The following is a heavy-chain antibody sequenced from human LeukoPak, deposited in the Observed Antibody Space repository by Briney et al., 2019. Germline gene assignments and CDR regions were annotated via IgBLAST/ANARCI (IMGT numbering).Heavy chain of an antibody. J-gene: IGHJ5*02. CDR2: ISYDGSDK. V-gene: IGHV3-30*18. D-gene: IGHD1-26*01. CDR3: AKIAGGSYSYNWFDP. CDR1: GFTFSRHG. Sequence: PGGSLRLSCAASGFTFSRHGVHWVRQAPGKGLEWVAVISYDGSDKHYADSVKGRFTISRDNSKNTLYLQMNSLTAEDTAVYYCAKIAGGSYSYNWFDPWGQGTLVTVSS.